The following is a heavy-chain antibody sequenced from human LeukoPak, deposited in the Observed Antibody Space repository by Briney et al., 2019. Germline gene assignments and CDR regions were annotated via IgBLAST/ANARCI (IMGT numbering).Heavy chain of an antibody. J-gene: IGHJ6*02. D-gene: IGHD7-27*01. V-gene: IGHV4-59*01. CDR1: GGSISSYY. CDR3: ARDFPGSYYYGMDV. Sequence: SETLSLTCTVSGGSISSYYWSWIRQPPGKGLEWIGYIYYSGSTNYNPSLKSRVTISVDTSKNQFSLKLSSVTAADTVVYYCARDFPGSYYYGMDVWGQGTTVTVSS. CDR2: IYYSGST.